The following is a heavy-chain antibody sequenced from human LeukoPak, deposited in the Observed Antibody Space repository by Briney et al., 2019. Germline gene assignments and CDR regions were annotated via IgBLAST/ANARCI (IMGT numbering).Heavy chain of an antibody. CDR3: ARLRIGTMALDY. CDR2: IYYSGST. V-gene: IGHV4-39*01. J-gene: IGHJ4*02. Sequence: SETLSLTCTVSGGSISSSSYYWGWIRQPPGKGLEWIGSIYYSGSTYYNPSLKSRVTISVDTSKNRFSLKLSSVTAADTAVYYCARLRIGTMALDYWGQGTLVTVSS. CDR1: GGSISSSSYY. D-gene: IGHD3-10*01.